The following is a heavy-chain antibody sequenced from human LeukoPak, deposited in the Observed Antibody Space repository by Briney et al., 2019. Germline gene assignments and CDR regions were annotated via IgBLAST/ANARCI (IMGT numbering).Heavy chain of an antibody. V-gene: IGHV1-69*06. CDR3: ARTTSQSIVAAGDY. CDR1: GDTFRRYA. CDR2: IIPMFGAA. J-gene: IGHJ4*02. D-gene: IGHD2-15*01. Sequence: GASVKVSCKTSGDTFRRYAIICVRQAPGQGLEWMGGIIPMFGAADYAQKFQGRVTFTADKSTDTVYMDLSSLTSEDTAVYYCARTTSQSIVAAGDYWGQGTLVIVSS.